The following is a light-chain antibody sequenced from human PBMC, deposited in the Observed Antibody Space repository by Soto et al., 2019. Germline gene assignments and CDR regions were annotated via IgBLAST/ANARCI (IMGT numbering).Light chain of an antibody. V-gene: IGKV1-39*01. Sequence: DIQMTQSPSSLSASVGDRVTITCRASQSIRNYLNWYQQKPGKAPKLLIYAAYSLQSGVPSRFSGSGSGTDFTLTISSLQPEDIATYYCQQSYSIPFTFGPGTKVDIK. CDR3: QQSYSIPFT. CDR2: AAY. CDR1: QSIRNY. J-gene: IGKJ3*01.